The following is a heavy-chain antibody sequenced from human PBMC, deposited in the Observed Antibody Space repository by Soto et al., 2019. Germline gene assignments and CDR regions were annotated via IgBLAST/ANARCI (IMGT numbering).Heavy chain of an antibody. CDR3: ARVNGSGGSCLLF. CDR2: ISAYNGNT. D-gene: IGHD2-15*01. Sequence: GASVKVSFKASGYTFTSYGMSWVRQAPGQGLERKGWISAYNGNTNYAQKLQGRVTMTTDTSTSTAYMELRSLRSEDTALYYCARVNGSGGSCLLFWGQGTLVTVSS. CDR1: GYTFTSYG. V-gene: IGHV1-18*01. J-gene: IGHJ4*02.